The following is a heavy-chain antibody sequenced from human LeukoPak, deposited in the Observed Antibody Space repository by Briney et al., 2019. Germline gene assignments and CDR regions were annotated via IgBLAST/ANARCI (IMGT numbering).Heavy chain of an antibody. CDR3: VRVGSVAGSDYLDY. V-gene: IGHV3-72*01. J-gene: IGHJ4*02. CDR2: SRNKAKSYTT. CDR1: GFTFSDHF. D-gene: IGHD6-19*01. Sequence: GGSLRLSCAISGFTFSDHFLDWARQAPGKGLEWVGRSRNKAKSYTTEYAASVKGRLTISRDDSKNSLYLQMDSLKTEDTAVYYCVRVGSVAGSDYLDYWGQGTLVTVSS.